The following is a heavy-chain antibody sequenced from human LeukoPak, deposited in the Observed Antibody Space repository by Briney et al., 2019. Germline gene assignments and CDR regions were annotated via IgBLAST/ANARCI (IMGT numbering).Heavy chain of an antibody. J-gene: IGHJ3*02. Sequence: GGSLRLSCAASGFTVSSNYMSWVRQAPGKGLEWVSVIYSGGSTYYADSVKGRFTISRDNSKNTLYLQMNSLRAEDTAVYYCARDAVVAASTYAFDIWGQGTMVTVSS. CDR3: ARDAVVAASTYAFDI. D-gene: IGHD2-15*01. CDR2: IYSGGST. V-gene: IGHV3-66*01. CDR1: GFTVSSNY.